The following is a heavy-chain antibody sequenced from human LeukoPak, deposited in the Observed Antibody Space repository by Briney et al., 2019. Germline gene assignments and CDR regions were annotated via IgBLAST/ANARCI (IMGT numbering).Heavy chain of an antibody. CDR1: GGSISSGGYS. V-gene: IGHV4-30-4*07. CDR3: ARASGWFDP. Sequence: PSETLSLTCAVSGGSISSGGYSWSWIRQPPGKGLEWIGYIYYSGSTYYNPSLKSRVTISVDTSKNQFSLKLSSVTAADTAVYYCARASGWFDPWGQGTLVTVSS. CDR2: IYYSGST. J-gene: IGHJ5*02.